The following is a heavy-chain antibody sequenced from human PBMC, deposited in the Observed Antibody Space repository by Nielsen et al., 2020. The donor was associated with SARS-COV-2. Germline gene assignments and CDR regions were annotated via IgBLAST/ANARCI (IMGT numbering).Heavy chain of an antibody. D-gene: IGHD6-6*01. CDR3: AGIEYEGYYYYYYYMDV. Sequence: SETLSLTCTVSGGSISSGGYYWSWIRQHPGKGLEWIGYTYYSGSTYYNPSLKSRVTISVDTSKNQFSLKLSSVTAADTAVYYCAGIEYEGYYYYYYYMDVWGKGTTVTVSS. J-gene: IGHJ6*03. V-gene: IGHV4-31*03. CDR2: TYYSGST. CDR1: GGSISSGGYY.